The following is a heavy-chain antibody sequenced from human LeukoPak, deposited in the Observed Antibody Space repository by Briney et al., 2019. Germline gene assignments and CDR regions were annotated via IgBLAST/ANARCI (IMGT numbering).Heavy chain of an antibody. CDR2: INPNSGGT. CDR1: GYTFTGYY. V-gene: IGHV1-2*04. D-gene: IGHD3-10*01. Sequence: ATVKDSCKASGYTFTGYYMHWVRQAPGQGLEWMGWINPNSGGTNYAQKFQGWVTMTRNTSISTAYMELSSLRSEDTAVYYCARGLTSKVLWFGELLSHFDYWGQGTLVTVSS. CDR3: ARGLTSKVLWFGELLSHFDY. J-gene: IGHJ4*02.